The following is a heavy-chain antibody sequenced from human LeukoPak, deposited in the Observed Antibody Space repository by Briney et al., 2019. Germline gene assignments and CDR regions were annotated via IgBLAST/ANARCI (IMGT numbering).Heavy chain of an antibody. CDR3: ARHRYNWNDDYYYGMDV. D-gene: IGHD1-20*01. CDR1: GYSFTSYW. CDR2: IYPGDSDT. Sequence: GESLKVSCKGSGYSFTSYWIGWVRQMPGKGLEWMGIIYPGDSDTRYSPSFQGQVTISADKSISTAYLQWSSLKASDTAMYYGARHRYNWNDDYYYGMDVWGQGTTVTVSS. V-gene: IGHV5-51*01. J-gene: IGHJ6*02.